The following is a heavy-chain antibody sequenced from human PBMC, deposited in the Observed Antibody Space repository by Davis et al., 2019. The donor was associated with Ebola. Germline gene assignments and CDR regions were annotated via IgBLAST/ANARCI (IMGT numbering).Heavy chain of an antibody. CDR3: LGGRYGEPFDY. Sequence: PSETLSLTCTVSGGSMSGYYWSWIRQPPGKGLEWIGRIYYSGSTDYNSSLKGRITISVDMSKNQFSLRLNSVTAADTAVYYCLGGRYGEPFDYWGQGTLVTVSS. J-gene: IGHJ4*02. D-gene: IGHD1-14*01. CDR2: IYYSGST. CDR1: GGSMSGYY. V-gene: IGHV4-59*01.